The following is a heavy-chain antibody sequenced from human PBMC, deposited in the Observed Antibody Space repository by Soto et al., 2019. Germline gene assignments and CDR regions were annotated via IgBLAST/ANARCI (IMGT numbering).Heavy chain of an antibody. CDR3: ARANYFDSSGPFDY. Sequence: PSETLSLTCTVSGGSISSGAYYWSWIRQHPGKGLEWIGYIYYSGSTYYNPSLESRVTLSVDTSRKQFSLKVSSVTAADTAVYYCARANYFDSSGPFDYWGPGTLVTSPQ. J-gene: IGHJ4*02. D-gene: IGHD3-22*01. CDR1: GGSISSGAYY. V-gene: IGHV4-31*03. CDR2: IYYSGST.